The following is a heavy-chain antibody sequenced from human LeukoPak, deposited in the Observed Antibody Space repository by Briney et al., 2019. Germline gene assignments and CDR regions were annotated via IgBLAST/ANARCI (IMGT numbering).Heavy chain of an antibody. CDR1: GGSFSGYY. D-gene: IGHD3-22*01. CDR2: IYYNGGT. V-gene: IGHV4-59*01. J-gene: IGHJ5*02. Sequence: SETLSLTCAVYGGSFSGYYWSWIRQPPGKGLELIGYIYYNGGTNYNPSLKSRVTMSLDKSKNQFSLKLNSVTAADTAVYYCARGRSMIGPWGQGTLVTVSS. CDR3: ARGRSMIGP.